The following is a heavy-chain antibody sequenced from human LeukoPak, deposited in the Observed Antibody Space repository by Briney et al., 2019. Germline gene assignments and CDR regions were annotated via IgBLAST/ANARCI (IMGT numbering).Heavy chain of an antibody. CDR3: TRERRGYSSGWSPRFFDY. D-gene: IGHD6-19*01. CDR2: IRSKAYGGTT. Sequence: GGSLRLSCTASGFTFGDYAMSWFRQAPGKGLEWVGFIRSKAYGGTTKYAASVKGRFTISRDDSKSIAYLQMNSLKTEDTAVYYCTRERRGYSSGWSPRFFDYWGQGTLVTVSS. CDR1: GFTFGDYA. V-gene: IGHV3-49*03. J-gene: IGHJ4*02.